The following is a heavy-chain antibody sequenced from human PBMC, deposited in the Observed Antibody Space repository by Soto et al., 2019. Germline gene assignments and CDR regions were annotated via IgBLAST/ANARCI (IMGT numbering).Heavy chain of an antibody. J-gene: IGHJ6*03. CDR3: AGDSRNYYYYRDV. CDR1: GFTFSSYN. CDR2: ISLSSSTI. V-gene: IGHV3-48*01. Sequence: EVQLVESGGGLVQPGGSLRLSCAASGFTFSSYNMNWVRQAPGKGLEWVSDISLSSSTIFYADSVKGRFTISRDNAKNSLYLQMNSLRAEDTAVYYCAGDSRNYYYYRDVWGEGTTVTVCS.